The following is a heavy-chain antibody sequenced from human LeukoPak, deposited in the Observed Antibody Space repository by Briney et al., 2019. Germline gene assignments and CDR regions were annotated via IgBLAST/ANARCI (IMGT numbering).Heavy chain of an antibody. D-gene: IGHD3-22*01. V-gene: IGHV3-7*01. Sequence: PGGSLRLSCAASGFTFSSYWMSWVRQAPGKGLEWVANIKQDGSEKYYVDSVKGRFTISRDNAKNSLYLQMNSLRAEDTAVYYCARGWDSSGYYKTHYGMDVWGQGTTVTVSS. J-gene: IGHJ6*02. CDR1: GFTFSSYW. CDR2: IKQDGSEK. CDR3: ARGWDSSGYYKTHYGMDV.